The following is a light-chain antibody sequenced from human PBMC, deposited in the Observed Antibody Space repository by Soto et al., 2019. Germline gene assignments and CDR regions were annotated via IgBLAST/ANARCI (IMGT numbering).Light chain of an antibody. CDR3: SSYTSSNTLV. Sequence: QSVLTQPASVSGSPGQSITISCTGTSSDVGGYNYVSWYQQHPGKAPKLMISEVTNRPSGVSNRFSGSKSGNTASLTISGLQAEDETDYYCSSYTSSNTLVFGGGTQLTVL. CDR1: SSDVGGYNY. V-gene: IGLV2-14*01. CDR2: EVT. J-gene: IGLJ3*02.